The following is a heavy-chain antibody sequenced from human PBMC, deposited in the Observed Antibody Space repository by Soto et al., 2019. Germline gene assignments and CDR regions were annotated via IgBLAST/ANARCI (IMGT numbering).Heavy chain of an antibody. CDR2: FSNTGGGT. V-gene: IGHV3-23*01. CDR1: GFTFSDYA. J-gene: IGHJ4*02. Sequence: EVQLLESGGGLVQPGGSLRLSCAASGFTFSDYAMCWVRQAPGKGLEWVSVFSNTGGGTYYADSVKGRFTISRDNSKNMLYLQMTSLRAEDTAVYYCAKGRGLPSEFDYWGQGTLVTVSS. CDR3: AKGRGLPSEFDY.